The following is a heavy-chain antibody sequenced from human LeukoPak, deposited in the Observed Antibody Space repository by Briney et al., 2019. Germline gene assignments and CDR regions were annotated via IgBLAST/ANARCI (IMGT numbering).Heavy chain of an antibody. J-gene: IGHJ6*03. CDR1: GFTFSSYG. CDR2: IWYDGSNK. Sequence: GGSLRLSCAASGFTFSSYGMHWVRQAPGKGLEWVAVIWYDGSNKYYADSVKGRFTISRDNSKNTLYLQMNSLRAEDTAVYYCAREYYYYYYMDVWGKGTMVTVSS. V-gene: IGHV3-33*01. CDR3: AREYYYYYYMDV.